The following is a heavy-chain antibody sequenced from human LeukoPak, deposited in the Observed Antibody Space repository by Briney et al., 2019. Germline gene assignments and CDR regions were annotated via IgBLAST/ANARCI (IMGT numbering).Heavy chain of an antibody. Sequence: GGSLRLSCAASGFTFSSYWMHWVRQAPGKGLVWVARINGDGTTSSHADSVKGRFTISRDNAKNTLYLQMNSLRAEDTALYYCARTIAVNGGDFDYWGQGTLVTVSS. D-gene: IGHD6-19*01. CDR3: ARTIAVNGGDFDY. J-gene: IGHJ4*02. CDR2: INGDGTTS. V-gene: IGHV3-74*01. CDR1: GFTFSSYW.